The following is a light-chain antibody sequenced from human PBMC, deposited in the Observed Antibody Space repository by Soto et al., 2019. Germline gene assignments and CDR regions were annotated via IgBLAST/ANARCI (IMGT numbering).Light chain of an antibody. CDR1: SSNIGASFD. CDR2: ANN. CDR3: QSYDSSLSVHVV. Sequence: QSVLTQPPSVSGAPGQRVTISCTGSSSNIGASFDVHWYQQLPGTAPKLLIYANNIRPSGVPDRFSGSRSATSASLAITGLQPEDEADYYCQSYDSSLSVHVVFGGGTKLTVL. J-gene: IGLJ2*01. V-gene: IGLV1-40*01.